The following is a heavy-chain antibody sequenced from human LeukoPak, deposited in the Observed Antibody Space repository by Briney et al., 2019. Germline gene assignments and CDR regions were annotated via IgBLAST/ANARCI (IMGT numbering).Heavy chain of an antibody. V-gene: IGHV5-51*01. J-gene: IGHJ5*02. CDR3: ARRPPTVATAPTNWCDP. CDR2: IYPGDSDT. D-gene: IGHD5-18*01. Sequence: GESLKISCKGSGYSFTKYWIGWGRQMPGKGLEWMGIIYPGDSDTRYSPSFQGQVTISADKSISTAYLQWSTLNASDSAMYSCARRPPTVATAPTNWCDPWGQGTLVTVSS. CDR1: GYSFTKYW.